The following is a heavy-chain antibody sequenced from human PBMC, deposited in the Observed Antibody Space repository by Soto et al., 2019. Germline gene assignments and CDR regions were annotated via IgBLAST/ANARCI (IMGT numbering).Heavy chain of an antibody. D-gene: IGHD4-17*01. V-gene: IGHV4-59*08. J-gene: IGHJ4*02. CDR1: GGSISGYY. CDR2: VYNGTT. CDR3: GRICSDGDYDY. Sequence: QVQLQESGPGVVKPSETLSLTCTISGGSISGYYWTWIRQSPGKGLEYIGYVYNGTTNYNPPLNSRVTTTVVTSTKQFSLMLSSVTAADAAVYYCGRICSDGDYDYWGQGTLVTVSS.